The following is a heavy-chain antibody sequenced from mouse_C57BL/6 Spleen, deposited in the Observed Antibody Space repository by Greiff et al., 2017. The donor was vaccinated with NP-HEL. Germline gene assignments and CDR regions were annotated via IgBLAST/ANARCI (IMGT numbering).Heavy chain of an antibody. CDR3: ARGGANWPFDY. Sequence: QVQLQQSGAELVKPGASVKISCKASGYAFSSYWMNWVKQRPGKGLEWIGQIYPGDGDTNYNGKFKGKATLTADKSSSTAYMQLSSLTSEDSAVYFCARGGANWPFDYWGQGTTLTVSS. CDR1: GYAFSSYW. V-gene: IGHV1-80*01. D-gene: IGHD4-1*01. CDR2: IYPGDGDT. J-gene: IGHJ2*01.